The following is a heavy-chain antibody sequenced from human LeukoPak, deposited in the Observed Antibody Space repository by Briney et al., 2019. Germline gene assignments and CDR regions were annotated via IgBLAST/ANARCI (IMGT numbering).Heavy chain of an antibody. CDR3: AREAYGDYVNH. CDR1: GFTFSDYY. CDR2: ISSSGNTI. V-gene: IGHV3-11*04. D-gene: IGHD4-17*01. Sequence: GGSLRLSCAASGFTFSDYYMSWIRQAPGKGLEWVSYISSSGNTIYYADSVKGRFTISRDNAKNSLYLQMNSLRAEDTAVYCCAREAYGDYVNHWGQGTLVTVSS. J-gene: IGHJ4*02.